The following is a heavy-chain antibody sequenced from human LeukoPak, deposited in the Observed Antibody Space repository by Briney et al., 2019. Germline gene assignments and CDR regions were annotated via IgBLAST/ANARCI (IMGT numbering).Heavy chain of an antibody. CDR3: ARDANSYGYSVDYFDY. Sequence: TGGSLRLSCAASGFTFSSYEMNWVRQAPGKGLEWVSYISSSGSTIYYADSVKGRFTISRDNAKNSLYLQINSLRAEDTAVYYCARDANSYGYSVDYFDYWGQGTLVTVSS. J-gene: IGHJ4*02. D-gene: IGHD5-18*01. CDR1: GFTFSSYE. CDR2: ISSSGSTI. V-gene: IGHV3-48*03.